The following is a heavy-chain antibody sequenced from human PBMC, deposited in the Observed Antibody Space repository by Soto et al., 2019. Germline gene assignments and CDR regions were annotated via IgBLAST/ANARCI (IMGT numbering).Heavy chain of an antibody. J-gene: IGHJ4*02. CDR2: IYWDDDK. CDR3: ARYYYDGSGYIPWDY. CDR1: GFSLSTSGVG. V-gene: IGHV2-5*02. D-gene: IGHD3-22*01. Sequence: QITLKESGPTLVKPTQTRTLTCTFSGFSLSTSGVGVGWIRQPPGKALEWLALIYWDDDKRYSPSLKSRLTITKDTSKNQVVLKMTNMDPVDTATYYCARYYYDGSGYIPWDYWGQGTLVTVSS.